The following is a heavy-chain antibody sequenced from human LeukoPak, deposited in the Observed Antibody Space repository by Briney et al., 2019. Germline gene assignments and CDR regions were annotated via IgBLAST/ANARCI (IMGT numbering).Heavy chain of an antibody. V-gene: IGHV3-7*01. D-gene: IGHD5-18*01. CDR2: IKQDGSEK. J-gene: IGHJ6*03. CDR1: GFTFSSYE. Sequence: GGSLRLSCAASGFTFSSYEMNWVRQAPGKGLEWVANIKQDGSEKYYVDSVKGRFTISRDNAKNSLYLQMNSLRAEDTAVYYCARVGRYSLMTRDRSYYYSYMDVWGKGTTVTVSS. CDR3: ARVGRYSLMTRDRSYYYSYMDV.